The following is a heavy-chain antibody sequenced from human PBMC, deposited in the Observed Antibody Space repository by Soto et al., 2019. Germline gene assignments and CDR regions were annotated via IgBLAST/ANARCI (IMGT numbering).Heavy chain of an antibody. J-gene: IGHJ5*02. CDR2: INHSGRT. D-gene: IGHD3-3*01. V-gene: IGHV4-34*01. CDR3: ARDLRAPYDFWSGYSSWWFDP. Sequence: PSETLSLTCAAYGGSFSGYYWSWIRQPPGKGLEWIGEINHSGRTNYNPSLKSRVTISVDTSKNQFSLKLSSVTAADTAVYYCARDLRAPYDFWSGYSSWWFDPWGQGTLVT. CDR1: GGSFSGYY.